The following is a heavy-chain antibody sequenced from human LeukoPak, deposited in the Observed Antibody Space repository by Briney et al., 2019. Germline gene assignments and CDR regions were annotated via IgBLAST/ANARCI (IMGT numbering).Heavy chain of an antibody. V-gene: IGHV3-11*01. D-gene: IGHD6-6*01. CDR3: AKRVPYTSSSVYFDY. J-gene: IGHJ4*02. Sequence: GGSLRLSCAASGLTFSDYYMTWIRQAPGKGLEWVSSISGSGTTTYSADSVRGRFTISKDNSKNTMYLQMNNLRAEDTAIYYCAKRVPYTSSSVYFDYWGQGTLVTVPS. CDR1: GLTFSDYY. CDR2: ISGSGTTT.